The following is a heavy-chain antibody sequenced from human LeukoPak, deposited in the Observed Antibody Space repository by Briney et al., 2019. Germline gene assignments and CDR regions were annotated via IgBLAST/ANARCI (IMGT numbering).Heavy chain of an antibody. J-gene: IGHJ4*02. CDR2: ISDDGSRK. D-gene: IGHD6-19*01. V-gene: IGHV3-30*03. CDR3: ARRPYSSGWYVDY. Sequence: GGSLRLSCAASGFTFRMYGMHWVRQAPGKGLEWVAVISDDGSRKYYGDSVKGRFTISRDNSKNTLYLQMNSLRAEDTAVYYCARRPYSSGWYVDYWGQGTLVTVSS. CDR1: GFTFRMYG.